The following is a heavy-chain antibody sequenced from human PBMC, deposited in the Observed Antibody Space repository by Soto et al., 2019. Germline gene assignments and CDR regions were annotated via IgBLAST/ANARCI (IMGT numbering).Heavy chain of an antibody. CDR2: IYYSGST. D-gene: IGHD3-3*01. J-gene: IGHJ3*02. CDR3: ARDAAPHGGVVKVDAFDI. CDR1: GGSISSGGYY. Sequence: QVQLQESGPGLVKPSQTLSLTCTVSGGSISSGGYYWSWIRQHPGKGLEWIGYIYYSGSTYYNPXXKSRVTISVAXXKXQXXLKLSSVTAADTAVYYCARDAAPHGGVVKVDAFDIWGQGTMVTVSS. V-gene: IGHV4-31*03.